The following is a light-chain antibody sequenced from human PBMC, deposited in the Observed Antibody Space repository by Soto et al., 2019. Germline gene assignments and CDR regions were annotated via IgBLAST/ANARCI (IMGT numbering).Light chain of an antibody. J-gene: IGKJ1*01. CDR1: QSVSSSY. CDR3: QQFSGYSASWT. V-gene: IGKV3-20*01. Sequence: EIVLTQSPGTLSLSPGERATLSCRASQSVSSSYLAWYQQKPGKAPKLLIYKTSTLENGVPSRFSGIGSGTDFSLTISSLQPDDFATYYCQQFSGYSASWTFGPGTKV. CDR2: KTS.